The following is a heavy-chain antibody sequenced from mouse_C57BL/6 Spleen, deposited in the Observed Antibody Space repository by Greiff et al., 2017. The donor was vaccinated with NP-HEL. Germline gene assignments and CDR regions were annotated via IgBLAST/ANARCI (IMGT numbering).Heavy chain of an antibody. D-gene: IGHD2-2*01. CDR3: ARAEALYGYDGAWFAY. CDR2: ISYDGSN. V-gene: IGHV3-6*01. CDR1: GYSITSGYY. J-gene: IGHJ3*01. Sequence: EVKLVESGPGLVKPSQSLSLTCSVTGYSITSGYYWNWIRQFPGNKLEWMGYISYDGSNNYNPSLKNRISITRDTSKNQFFLKLNSVTTEDTATYYCARAEALYGYDGAWFAYWGQGTLVTVSA.